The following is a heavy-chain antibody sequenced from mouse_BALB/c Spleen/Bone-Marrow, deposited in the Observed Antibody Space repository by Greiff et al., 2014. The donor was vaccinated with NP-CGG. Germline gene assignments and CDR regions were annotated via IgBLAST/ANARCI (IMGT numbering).Heavy chain of an antibody. CDR1: GYTFSSYW. V-gene: IGHV1-9*01. J-gene: IGHJ3*01. CDR2: ILPGSGNT. CDR3: ARWAFDAWLAY. Sequence: VHLVESGAELMKPGASVKVSCKATGYTFSSYWIEWVKQRPGHGLEWIGEILPGSGNTNYNEKFKGKATFTADTSSNTAYMQLSSLTSEDSAVYYCARWAFDAWLAYWGQGTLVTVSA. D-gene: IGHD3-1*01.